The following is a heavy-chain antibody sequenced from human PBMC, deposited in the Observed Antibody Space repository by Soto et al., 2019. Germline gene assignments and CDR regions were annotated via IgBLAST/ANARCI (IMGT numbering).Heavy chain of an antibody. CDR3: ARAEGYPYGMDV. V-gene: IGHV4-59*01. CDR2: IYSSGST. D-gene: IGHD2-2*01. Sequence: QVQLQESGPGLVKPSETLSLTCTVSGGSISSYYWSWVRQPPGKGLEWIGSIYSSGSTNYNPSLKRRVTLAVDTSKNQFALKLSSVTAADTGVYCCARAEGYPYGMDVWGQGTTVTVSS. CDR1: GGSISSYY. J-gene: IGHJ6*02.